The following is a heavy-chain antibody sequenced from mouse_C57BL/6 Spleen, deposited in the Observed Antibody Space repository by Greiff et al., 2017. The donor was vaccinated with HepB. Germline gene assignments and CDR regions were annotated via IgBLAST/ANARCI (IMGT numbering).Heavy chain of an antibody. CDR1: GFTFSSYT. CDR3: ARPYYSNPYYFDY. CDR2: ISGGGGNT. D-gene: IGHD2-5*01. Sequence: EVKVEESGGGLVKPGGSLKLSCAASGFTFSSYTMSWVRQTPEKRLEWVATISGGGGNTYYPDSVKGRFTISRDNAKNTLYLQMSSLRSEDTALYYCARPYYSNPYYFDYWGQGTTLTVSS. J-gene: IGHJ2*01. V-gene: IGHV5-9*01.